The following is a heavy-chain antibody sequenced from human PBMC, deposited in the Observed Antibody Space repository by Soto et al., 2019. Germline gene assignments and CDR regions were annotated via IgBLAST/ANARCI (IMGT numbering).Heavy chain of an antibody. D-gene: IGHD5-12*01. Sequence: GESLKISCKGSGYSFTSYWIGWVRQMPGKGLEWMGIIYPGDSDTRYSPSFQGQVTISADKSVSTAYLQWSSLKASDTAMYYCARRDFSGYDLFLVDYWGQGTLVTVSS. CDR2: IYPGDSDT. CDR1: GYSFTSYW. V-gene: IGHV5-51*01. CDR3: ARRDFSGYDLFLVDY. J-gene: IGHJ4*02.